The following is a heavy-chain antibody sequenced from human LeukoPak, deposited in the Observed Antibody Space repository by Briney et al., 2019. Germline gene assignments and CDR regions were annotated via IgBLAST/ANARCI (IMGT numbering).Heavy chain of an antibody. CDR2: IKQDGSEK. CDR3: ARDRRDYYDSSGRRGYFDY. CDR1: GFTFSSYW. D-gene: IGHD3-22*01. V-gene: IGHV3-7*01. Sequence: PGGSLRLSCAASGFTFSSYWMSWVRQAPGKGLEWVANIKQDGSEKYYVDSVKGRFTISRDNAKNSLYLQMNSLRAEDTAVYYCARDRRDYYDSSGRRGYFDYWGQGTLVTVSS. J-gene: IGHJ4*02.